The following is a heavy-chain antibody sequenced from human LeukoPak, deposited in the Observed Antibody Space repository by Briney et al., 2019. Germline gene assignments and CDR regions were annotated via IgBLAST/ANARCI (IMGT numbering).Heavy chain of an antibody. D-gene: IGHD5-12*01. Sequence: PGGSLRLSCAASGFPVSSNYMSWVRQAPGKGLEWVSVIYSGGSTYYADSVKGRFTISRDNSKNTLYLQMNSLRAEDTAVYYCARDIGYSGYDFGYWGQGTLVTVSS. CDR1: GFPVSSNY. CDR3: ARDIGYSGYDFGY. V-gene: IGHV3-66*01. J-gene: IGHJ4*02. CDR2: IYSGGST.